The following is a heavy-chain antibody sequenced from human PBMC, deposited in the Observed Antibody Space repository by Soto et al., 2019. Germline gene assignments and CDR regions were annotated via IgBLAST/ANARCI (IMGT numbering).Heavy chain of an antibody. CDR3: AREGYDILTGYVYGMNV. CDR1: GFTFSSYW. D-gene: IGHD3-9*01. J-gene: IGHJ6*02. V-gene: IGHV3-33*08. Sequence: GGSLRLSCAASGFTFSSYWMSWVRQAPGKGLEWVAIIWYDGSNKYYADSVKGRFTISRDNSKNTLYLQMNSLRAEDTAVYYCAREGYDILTGYVYGMNVWGQGTTVTVSS. CDR2: IWYDGSNK.